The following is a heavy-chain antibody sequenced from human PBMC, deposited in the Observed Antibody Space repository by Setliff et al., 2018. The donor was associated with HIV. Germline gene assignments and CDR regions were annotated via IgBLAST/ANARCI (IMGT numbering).Heavy chain of an antibody. Sequence: GESLTISCKGSGYSFTSYWIGWVRQMPGKGLEWMGIIYPGDSDTRYSPSFQGQVTISADKSISTAYLQWSSLKASDTAMYYCARPSTGFYYYYYGMDVWGQGTTVTVSS. J-gene: IGHJ6*02. D-gene: IGHD3-9*01. CDR1: GYSFTSYW. CDR3: ARPSTGFYYYYYGMDV. CDR2: IYPGDSDT. V-gene: IGHV5-51*01.